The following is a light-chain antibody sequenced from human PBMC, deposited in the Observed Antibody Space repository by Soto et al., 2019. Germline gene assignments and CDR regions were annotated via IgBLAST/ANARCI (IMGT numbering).Light chain of an antibody. J-gene: IGKJ4*01. V-gene: IGKV3-11*01. CDR1: QSVGSY. CDR2: DAS. CDR3: QQRSNWPPGLT. Sequence: IVLTQSPATLSLSPGERATLSCRASQSVGSYLAWYQQKPGQAPRLLIYDASNRATGIPARFSGSGSGTDFTLTISSLEPEDFAVYYCQQRSNWPPGLTFGGGTKVDIK.